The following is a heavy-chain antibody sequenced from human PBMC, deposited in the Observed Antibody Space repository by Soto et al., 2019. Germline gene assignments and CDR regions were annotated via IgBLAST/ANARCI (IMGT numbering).Heavy chain of an antibody. CDR3: ASDRSGWYSLGYGMDV. D-gene: IGHD6-19*01. CDR2: ISSSSSYI. J-gene: IGHJ6*02. Sequence: PGGSLRLSCAASGFTFSSYSMNWVRQAPGKGLEWVSSISSSSSYIYYADSVKGRFTISRGNAKNSLYLQMNSLRAEDTAVYYCASDRSGWYSLGYGMDVWGQGTPVTVSS. V-gene: IGHV3-21*01. CDR1: GFTFSSYS.